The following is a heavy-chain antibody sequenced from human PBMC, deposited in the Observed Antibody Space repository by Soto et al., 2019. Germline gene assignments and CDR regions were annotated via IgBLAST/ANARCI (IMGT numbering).Heavy chain of an antibody. CDR1: GGTFSSYA. Sequence: QVQLVQSGAEVKKPGSSVKVSCKASGGTFSSYAISWVRQAPGQGLEWMGGIIPIFGTANYAQKFQGRVTIAADESTSTAYMELSSLRSVDTAVYYCRYGSGSYYILGAVDYWGQGTLVTVSS. D-gene: IGHD3-10*01. J-gene: IGHJ4*02. CDR2: IIPIFGTA. V-gene: IGHV1-69*01. CDR3: RYGSGSYYILGAVDY.